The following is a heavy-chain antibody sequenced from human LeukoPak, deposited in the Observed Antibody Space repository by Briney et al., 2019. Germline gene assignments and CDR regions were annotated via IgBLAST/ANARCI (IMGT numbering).Heavy chain of an antibody. D-gene: IGHD3-10*01. CDR3: XXXSYDSGTHYTCYEY. CDR1: GFTFSNYW. Sequence: GGSLRLSCAASGFTFSNYWMSWVRQAPGKGLEWVANIKEDGSAKYYVDSVKGRFTISRDNAKNSVYLQMNSLRADDTAVYYXXXXSYDSGTHYTCYEYWGQGTLVTVSS. J-gene: IGHJ4*02. CDR2: IKEDGSAK. V-gene: IGHV3-7*01.